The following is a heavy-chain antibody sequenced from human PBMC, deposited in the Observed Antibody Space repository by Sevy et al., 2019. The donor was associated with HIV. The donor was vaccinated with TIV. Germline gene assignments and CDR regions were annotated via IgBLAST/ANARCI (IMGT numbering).Heavy chain of an antibody. V-gene: IGHV3-13*01. Sequence: GGCLRLSCVASGFTFSTYDMHWVRQVAGEGLEWVSGIGTLLDTYYAASVKGRFIISRDNAKKSLFLQMNSLRAGDTAIYYCARACTAAGYKSGPIDAFDVWGQGTVVTVSS. CDR1: GFTFSTYD. D-gene: IGHD6-13*01. CDR2: IGTLLDT. J-gene: IGHJ3*01. CDR3: ARACTAAGYKSGPIDAFDV.